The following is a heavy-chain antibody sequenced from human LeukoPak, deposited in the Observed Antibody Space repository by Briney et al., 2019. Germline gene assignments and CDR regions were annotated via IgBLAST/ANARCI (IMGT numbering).Heavy chain of an antibody. CDR2: INTNTGNP. D-gene: IGHD3-3*01. Sequence: ASVKVSCKASGYTFTSYAMNWVRQAPGQGLEWMGWINTNTGNPTYAQGFTGRFVFSLDTSVSTAYLQISSLKAEDTAVYYCARDRAIWEWYYYYGMDVWGQGATVTVSS. CDR3: ARDRAIWEWYYYYGMDV. V-gene: IGHV7-4-1*02. CDR1: GYTFTSYA. J-gene: IGHJ6*02.